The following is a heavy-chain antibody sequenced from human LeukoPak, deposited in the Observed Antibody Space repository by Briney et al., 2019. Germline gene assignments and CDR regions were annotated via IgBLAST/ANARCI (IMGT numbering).Heavy chain of an antibody. D-gene: IGHD6-13*01. J-gene: IGHJ3*02. Sequence: EGSLRLSCAASGFTFSDYYMSWIRQAPGKGLEWVSYISSSGSTIYYADSVKGRFTISRDNAKNSLYLQMNSLRAEDTAVYYCARARSSWYGFDAFDIWGQGTMVTVSS. CDR3: ARARSSWYGFDAFDI. CDR2: ISSSGSTI. V-gene: IGHV3-11*01. CDR1: GFTFSDYY.